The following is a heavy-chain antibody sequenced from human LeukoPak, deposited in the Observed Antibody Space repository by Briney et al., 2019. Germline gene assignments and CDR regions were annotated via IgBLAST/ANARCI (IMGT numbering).Heavy chain of an antibody. CDR1: GASLSSYF. CDR2: IYYDGYP. CDR3: AGTELGYCTVTGCPLES. D-gene: IGHD2-8*02. Sequence: SETLSLTCNVSGASLSSYFWSWIRQPPGKGLEWIGYIYYDGYPNYSPSLRSRITISVEKSKSQFSLNLRSVTAADTALYFCAGTELGYCTVTGCPLESWGQGTLVTVSS. J-gene: IGHJ4*02. V-gene: IGHV4-59*01.